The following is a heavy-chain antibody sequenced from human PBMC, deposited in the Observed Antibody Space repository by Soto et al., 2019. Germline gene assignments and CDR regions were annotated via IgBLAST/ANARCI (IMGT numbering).Heavy chain of an antibody. D-gene: IGHD2-2*01. CDR1: EFTFSNYP. V-gene: IGHV3-23*01. Sequence: EVQLLDSGGGLVQPGGSLRLSCAASEFTFSNYPMTWVRQTPGEGLDWVATISGDGSQIYYADSVKGRFTISRDNSKNTLYLQMNGLRVEDTAIYYCAIEIPTIGHHFDYWGQGTLVTVSS. CDR2: ISGDGSQI. CDR3: AIEIPTIGHHFDY. J-gene: IGHJ4*02.